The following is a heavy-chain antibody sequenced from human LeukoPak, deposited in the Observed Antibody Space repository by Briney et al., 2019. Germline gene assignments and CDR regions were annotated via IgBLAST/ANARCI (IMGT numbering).Heavy chain of an antibody. CDR1: GFTFSSYW. V-gene: IGHV3-7*01. J-gene: IGHJ6*03. CDR3: ARVSPNGPGVYYMDV. CDR2: IKQDGSEK. Sequence: GGSLRLSCAASGFTFSSYWMSWVRQAPGKGLEWVANIKQDGSEKYYVDSVKGRFTISGDNVKNSLYLQMNSLRAEDTAVYYCARVSPNGPGVYYMDVWGKGTTVTVSS. D-gene: IGHD1-14*01.